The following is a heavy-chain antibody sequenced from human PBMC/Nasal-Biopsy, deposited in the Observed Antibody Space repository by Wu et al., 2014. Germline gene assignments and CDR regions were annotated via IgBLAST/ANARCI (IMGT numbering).Heavy chain of an antibody. V-gene: IGHV4-59*04. D-gene: IGHD6-13*01. CDR2: YSGST. Sequence: YSGSTYYNPSLKSRVTMSVDTSKNQFSLKLSSVTAADTAVYYCARTHAGSSWYWYFDLLGAAGTLVTVSS. J-gene: IGHJ2*01. CDR3: ARTHAGSSWYWYFDL.